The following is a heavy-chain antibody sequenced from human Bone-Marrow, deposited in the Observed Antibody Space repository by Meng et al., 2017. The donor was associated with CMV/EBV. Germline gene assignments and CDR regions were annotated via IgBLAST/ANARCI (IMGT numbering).Heavy chain of an antibody. CDR2: ISYDGSNK. Sequence: GGSLRLSCAASGFTFSSYAMHWVRQAPGKGLEWVAVISYDGSNKYYADSVKGRFTISRDNSKNMLYLQMNSLRVADTAVYPCAKDDSAYFDFRSGYSTPPDYWGQGKLVTVSS. V-gene: IGHV3-30*04. CDR1: GFTFSSYA. D-gene: IGHD3-3*01. J-gene: IGHJ4*02. CDR3: AKDDSAYFDFRSGYSTPPDY.